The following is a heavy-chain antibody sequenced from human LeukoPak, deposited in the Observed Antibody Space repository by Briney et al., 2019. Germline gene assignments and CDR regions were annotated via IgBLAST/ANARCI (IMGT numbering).Heavy chain of an antibody. J-gene: IGHJ4*02. CDR3: ARVGTSGYYHSYFDY. CDR1: GFTLSSYA. V-gene: IGHV3-64*01. CDR2: ISSNGGST. D-gene: IGHD3-22*01. Sequence: PGGSLRLSCAASGFTLSSYAMHWVRQAPGKGLQYVSAISSNGGSTYYANSVEGRFTISRDNSKNTLYLQMGSLRAEDMAVYYCARVGTSGYYHSYFDYWGQGTLVTVSS.